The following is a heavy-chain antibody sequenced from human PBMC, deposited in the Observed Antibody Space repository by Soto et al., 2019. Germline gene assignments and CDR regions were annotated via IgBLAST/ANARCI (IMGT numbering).Heavy chain of an antibody. D-gene: IGHD2-15*01. CDR2: ISSSSSTI. CDR1: GFTFSSYS. V-gene: IGHV3-48*02. J-gene: IGHJ6*02. Sequence: GSLRLSCAASGFTFSSYSMNWVRQAQGKGLEWVSYISSSSSTIYYADSVKGRFTISRDNAKNSLYLQMNSLRDEDTAVYYCAREPHCSGGSCQGMDVWGQGTTVTVSS. CDR3: AREPHCSGGSCQGMDV.